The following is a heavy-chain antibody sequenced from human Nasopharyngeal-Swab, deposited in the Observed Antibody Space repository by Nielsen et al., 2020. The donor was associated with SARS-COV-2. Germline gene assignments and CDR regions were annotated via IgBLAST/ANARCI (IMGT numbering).Heavy chain of an antibody. CDR3: ARVRDLIAGAREFDY. J-gene: IGHJ4*02. Sequence: SETLSLTCNVSGGSISSSSFYWGWIRQPPGKGLEWIATIYYSGYAYYNPSLKSRVTISVDRSKNHFSLRMSSVTAADTAVYYCARVRDLIAGAREFDYWGQGTLVTVST. V-gene: IGHV4-39*07. D-gene: IGHD1-26*01. CDR2: IYYSGYA. CDR1: GGSISSSSFY.